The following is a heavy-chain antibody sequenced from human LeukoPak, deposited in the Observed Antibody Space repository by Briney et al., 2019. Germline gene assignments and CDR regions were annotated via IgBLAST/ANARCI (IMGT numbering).Heavy chain of an antibody. D-gene: IGHD3-10*01. V-gene: IGHV4-34*01. CDR2: INHSGST. J-gene: IGHJ6*02. CDR1: GGSFSGYY. CDR3: ARGFGGSWYYYYGMDV. Sequence: SETLSLTCAVYGGSFSGYYWSWIRQPPGKGLEWIGEINHSGSTNYNPSLKSRVTISVDTSKNQFSLKLSSVTAADTAVYYCARGFGGSWYYYYGMDVWGQGTTVTVSS.